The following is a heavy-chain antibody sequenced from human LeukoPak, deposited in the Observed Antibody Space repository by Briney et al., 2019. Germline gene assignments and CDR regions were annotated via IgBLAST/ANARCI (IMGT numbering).Heavy chain of an antibody. CDR1: GYTFTSYG. J-gene: IGHJ4*02. CDR2: ISAYNGNT. V-gene: IGHV1-18*01. CDR3: QYYDSSGYFSY. Sequence: ASVKVSCKASGYTFTSYGISWVRQAPGQGLEWMGWISAYNGNTNYAQKLQGRVTMTTDTSMSTAYMELRSLRSGDTAVYYCQYYDSSGYFSYWGQGTLVTVSS. D-gene: IGHD3-22*01.